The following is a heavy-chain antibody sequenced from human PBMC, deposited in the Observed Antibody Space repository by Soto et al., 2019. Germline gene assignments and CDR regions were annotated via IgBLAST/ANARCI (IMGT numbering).Heavy chain of an antibody. J-gene: IGHJ4*02. CDR3: GRLIHCLTTSCYFDD. D-gene: IGHD2-2*01. Sequence: SETLSLTCTVSGGSITSSSYYWGWIRQPPGKGLEWIGSIYYSGSTYYNPSLKSRVTISVDTSKNQFSLKLSSVTAADTSVYYCGRLIHCLTTSCYFDDWGQGALVTVSS. CDR2: IYYSGST. V-gene: IGHV4-39*01. CDR1: GGSITSSSYY.